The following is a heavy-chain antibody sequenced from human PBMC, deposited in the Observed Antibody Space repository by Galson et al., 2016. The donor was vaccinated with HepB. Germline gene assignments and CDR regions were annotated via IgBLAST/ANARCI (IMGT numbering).Heavy chain of an antibody. V-gene: IGHV4-39*07. CDR3: ASGHLRVPFAN. CDR1: GVSISRTSHY. D-gene: IGHD3-10*01. J-gene: IGHJ4*02. CDR2: VYYTVTT. Sequence: SETLSLTCSVSGVSISRTSHYWGWIRQPPGRGLEWVASVYYTVTTYYTPSIERRVSITLDTTKNQFSLRLISVTAADTAIYYCASGHLRVPFANWGQGTPVTVSS.